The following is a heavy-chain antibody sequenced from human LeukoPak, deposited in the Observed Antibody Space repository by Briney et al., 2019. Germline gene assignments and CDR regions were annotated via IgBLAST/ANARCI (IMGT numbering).Heavy chain of an antibody. V-gene: IGHV6-1*01. J-gene: IGHJ4*02. CDR2: TYYRSKLYD. Sequence: SQTLSLTCAISGDSVSSINGAWNWIRQSPSRGLEWRGRTYYRSKLYDDYAVSMKGRININPDTSKNQFSLQLNSVTPEDTAVYYCARDVGNSGWYTFDYWGQGTLVTVSS. D-gene: IGHD6-19*01. CDR1: GDSVSSINGA. CDR3: ARDVGNSGWYTFDY.